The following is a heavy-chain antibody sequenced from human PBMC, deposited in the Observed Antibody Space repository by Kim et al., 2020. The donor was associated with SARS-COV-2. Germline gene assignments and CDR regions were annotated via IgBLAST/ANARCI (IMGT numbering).Heavy chain of an antibody. V-gene: IGHV1-69*13. D-gene: IGHD3-9*01. Sequence: SVKVSCKASGGTFSSYAISWVRQAPGQGLEWMGGIIPIFGTANYAQKFQGRVTITADESTSTAYMELSSLRSEDTAVYYCARSIDYDILTGYSPFDYWGQGTLVTVSS. J-gene: IGHJ4*02. CDR2: IIPIFGTA. CDR3: ARSIDYDILTGYSPFDY. CDR1: GGTFSSYA.